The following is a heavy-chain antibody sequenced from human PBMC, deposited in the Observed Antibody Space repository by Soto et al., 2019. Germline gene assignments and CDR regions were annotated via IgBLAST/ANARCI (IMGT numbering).Heavy chain of an antibody. CDR3: ARDLGYNYGHPFDY. D-gene: IGHD5-18*01. Sequence: QVQLVESGGGVVQPGRSLRLSCAASGFTFSGYTIHWVRQAPGKGLEWLALIWFDGSNKYYADSVKGRFTISRDNAKNTLYLQMNTLRAEDTAVYYWARDLGYNYGHPFDYWGQGTLGTVSS. J-gene: IGHJ4*02. V-gene: IGHV3-33*01. CDR2: IWFDGSNK. CDR1: GFTFSGYT.